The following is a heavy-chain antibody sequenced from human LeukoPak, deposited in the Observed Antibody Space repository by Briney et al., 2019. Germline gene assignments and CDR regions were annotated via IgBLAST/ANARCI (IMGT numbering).Heavy chain of an antibody. CDR3: ARVRAYGSGSYYRKNLLYYFDY. D-gene: IGHD3-10*01. CDR1: GYTFTGYY. Sequence: APVKVSCKASGYTFTGYYMHWVRQAPGQGLEWMGWINPNSGGTNYAQKFQGRVTMTRDTSISTAYMELSRLRSDDTAVYYCARVRAYGSGSYYRKNLLYYFDYWGQGTLVTVSS. J-gene: IGHJ4*02. CDR2: INPNSGGT. V-gene: IGHV1-2*02.